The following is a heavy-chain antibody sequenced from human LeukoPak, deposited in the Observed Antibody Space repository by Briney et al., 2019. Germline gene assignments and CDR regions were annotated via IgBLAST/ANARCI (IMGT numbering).Heavy chain of an antibody. CDR3: ARDRLAAAGYYFDY. V-gene: IGHV4-61*02. D-gene: IGHD6-13*01. CDR2: IYTSGST. J-gene: IGHJ4*02. CDR1: GGSISSGSYY. Sequence: SETLSLTCTVSGGSISSGSYYWSWIRQPAGKGLEWIGRIYTSGSTNYNPSLKSRVTISVDTSKNQFSLKLSSVTAADTAVYYCARDRLAAAGYYFDYWGQGTLVTVSS.